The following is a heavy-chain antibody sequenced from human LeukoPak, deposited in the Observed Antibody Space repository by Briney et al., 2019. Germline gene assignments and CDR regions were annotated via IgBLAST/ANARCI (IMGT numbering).Heavy chain of an antibody. V-gene: IGHV3-48*03. D-gene: IGHD3-22*01. J-gene: IGHJ3*02. CDR3: ASAYDSSGYSAFDI. Sequence: PGGSLRLSCAASGFTFSSYEMNWVRQAPGKGLEWVSYISSSGSTIYYADSVKGRFTISRDNAKNSLYLQMNSLRAEDTAVYYCASAYDSSGYSAFDIWGQGTMVTVSS. CDR2: ISSSGSTI. CDR1: GFTFSSYE.